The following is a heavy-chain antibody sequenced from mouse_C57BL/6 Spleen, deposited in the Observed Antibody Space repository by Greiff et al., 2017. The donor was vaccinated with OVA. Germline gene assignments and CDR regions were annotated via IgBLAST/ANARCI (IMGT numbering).Heavy chain of an antibody. J-gene: IGHJ3*01. CDR3: ARGNYGYDEGPFAY. V-gene: IGHV1-80*01. CDR1: GYAFSSYW. CDR2: IYPGDGDT. Sequence: QVHVKQSGAELVKPGASVKISCKASGYAFSSYWMNWVKQRPGKGLEWIGQIYPGDGDTNYNGKFKGKATLTADKSSSTAYMQLSSLTSEDSAVYFCARGNYGYDEGPFAYWGQGTLVTVSA. D-gene: IGHD2-2*01.